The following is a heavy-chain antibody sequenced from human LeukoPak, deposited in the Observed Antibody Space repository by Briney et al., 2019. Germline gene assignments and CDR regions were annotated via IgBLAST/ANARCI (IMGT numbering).Heavy chain of an antibody. CDR3: ARDYGGNSDY. CDR2: ITISSRYI. V-gene: IGHV3-21*01. Sequence: GGSLRLSCAASEFTFSSYWMTWVRQAPGKGLEWVSSITISSRYIYHADSVKGRFTISRDNAKNSLYLQMNSLRAEDTAVYYCARDYGGNSDYWGQGTLVTVSS. J-gene: IGHJ4*02. CDR1: EFTFSSYW. D-gene: IGHD4-23*01.